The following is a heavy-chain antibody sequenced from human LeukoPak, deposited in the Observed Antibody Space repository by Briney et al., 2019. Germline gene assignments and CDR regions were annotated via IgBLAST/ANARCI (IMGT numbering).Heavy chain of an antibody. D-gene: IGHD3-10*01. CDR2: IYPGDSDT. V-gene: IGHV5-51*01. Sequence: RGGALRISCKGSGCRFTSYWIGWVRQMPGKGLEGMGIIYPGDSDTRYSPSFQGQVTISADKSISTAYLQWSSLKASDTAMYYCARQVNGMVRGVVDYWGQGTLVTVSS. CDR3: ARQVNGMVRGVVDY. CDR1: GCRFTSYW. J-gene: IGHJ4*02.